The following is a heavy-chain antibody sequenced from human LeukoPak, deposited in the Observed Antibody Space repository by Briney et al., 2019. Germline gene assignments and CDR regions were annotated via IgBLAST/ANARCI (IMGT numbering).Heavy chain of an antibody. CDR2: ISYDGSNK. J-gene: IGHJ3*02. V-gene: IGHV3-30-3*01. D-gene: IGHD3-3*01. Sequence: GSLRLSCAASGFTFSSYAMHWVRQAPGKGLEWVAGISYDGSNKYYADSVKGRFTISRDNAKNSLYLQMNSLRAEDTAVYYCARERRFLEWYDAFDIWGQGTMVTVSS. CDR1: GFTFSSYA. CDR3: ARERRFLEWYDAFDI.